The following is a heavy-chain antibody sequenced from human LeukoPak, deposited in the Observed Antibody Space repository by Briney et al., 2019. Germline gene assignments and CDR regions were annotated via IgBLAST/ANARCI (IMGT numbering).Heavy chain of an antibody. CDR1: GFTFSSYG. Sequence: GGSLRLSCAASGFTFSSYGMHWVRQAPGKGLECVAVISYDGSNKYYADSVKGRFTISRDNSKKTLYLQMNSLRAEDTAVYYCAKVAAMDNDAFDIWGQGTMVTVSS. CDR2: ISYDGSNK. J-gene: IGHJ3*02. CDR3: AKVAAMDNDAFDI. V-gene: IGHV3-30*18. D-gene: IGHD5-18*01.